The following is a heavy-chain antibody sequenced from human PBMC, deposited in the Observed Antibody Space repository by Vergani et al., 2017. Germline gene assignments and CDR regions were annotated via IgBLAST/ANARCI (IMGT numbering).Heavy chain of an antibody. Sequence: QVQVVQSGAEVKKSGASVKVSCKTSGYTFSNYYMHWVRQAPGQGLEWMGIINPSGGHTNYAQKFQGRVTMTRDTSISTAYMELSRLRSDDTAVYYCARASSYYYYMDVWGKGTTVTVSS. CDR3: ARASSYYYYMDV. CDR2: INPSGGHT. CDR1: GYTFSNYY. D-gene: IGHD3-10*01. V-gene: IGHV1-46*01. J-gene: IGHJ6*03.